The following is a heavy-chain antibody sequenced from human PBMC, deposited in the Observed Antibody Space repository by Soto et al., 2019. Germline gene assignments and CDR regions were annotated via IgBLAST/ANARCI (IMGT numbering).Heavy chain of an antibody. D-gene: IGHD1-26*01. CDR3: ARESPNSDGYLLLFDY. CDR2: IYYSGST. CDR1: GGSVSSGSYY. V-gene: IGHV4-61*01. Sequence: SETLSLTCTVSGGSVSSGSYYWSWIRQPPGKGLEWIGYIYYSGSTNYNPSLKSRVTISVATSKNQFSLKLSSVTAADTAVYYCARESPNSDGYLLLFDYWGQGTLVTVSS. J-gene: IGHJ4*02.